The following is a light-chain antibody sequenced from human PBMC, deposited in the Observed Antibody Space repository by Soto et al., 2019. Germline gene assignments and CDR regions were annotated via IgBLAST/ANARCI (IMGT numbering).Light chain of an antibody. Sequence: EIVLTQSPGTLSLSPGERATLSRRASQSVSSSYLAWYQQKPGQAPRLLIYGASGRATGIPDRFSGSESGTDLTLTTSRLEPEEVAVDYCQQYGSSPYTFGQGTKLEIK. CDR1: QSVSSSY. J-gene: IGKJ2*01. CDR2: GAS. CDR3: QQYGSSPYT. V-gene: IGKV3-20*01.